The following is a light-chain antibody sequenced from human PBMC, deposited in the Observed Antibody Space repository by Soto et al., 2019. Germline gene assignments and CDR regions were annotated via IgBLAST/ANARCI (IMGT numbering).Light chain of an antibody. Sequence: EKVMTQSPATLSMSPGERATLSCRASQSVSSFLAWYQQKPGQAPRLLIYGASTRATGIPAKFSGSVSGTEFTLTISSLQSEDFAVYYCQQYSNWPSWTFGQGTKVEVK. J-gene: IGKJ1*01. V-gene: IGKV3-15*01. CDR3: QQYSNWPSWT. CDR2: GAS. CDR1: QSVSSF.